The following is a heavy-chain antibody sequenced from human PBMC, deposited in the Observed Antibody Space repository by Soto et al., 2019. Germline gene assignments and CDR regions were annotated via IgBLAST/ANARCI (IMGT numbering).Heavy chain of an antibody. V-gene: IGHV4-39*01. J-gene: IGHJ5*02. CDR2: IYDSGST. CDR1: GGSISSSSYY. Sequence: QLQLQESGPGLVKPSETLSLTCTVSGGSISSSSYYWGWIRQPPGKGLEWIGSIYDSGSTYYNPSLKSRVTISVDTSKNQFSLKLSSVTAADTAVYYCARLEADYGDSPYWFDPWGQGTLVTVSS. CDR3: ARLEADYGDSPYWFDP. D-gene: IGHD4-17*01.